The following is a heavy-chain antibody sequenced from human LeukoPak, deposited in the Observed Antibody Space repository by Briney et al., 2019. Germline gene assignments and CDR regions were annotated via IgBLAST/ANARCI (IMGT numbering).Heavy chain of an antibody. CDR2: IYYSGST. D-gene: IGHD6-13*01. V-gene: IGHV4-59*01. J-gene: IGHJ4*02. CDR1: GGSISSYY. Sequence: PSETLSLTCTISGGSISSYYWSWIRQPPGKGLEWIGYIYYSGSTNYNPSLKSRITISVATSKNLFSLNLSSVTAADTAVYYCARLYSSSLGRVFDYWGQGTLVTVSS. CDR3: ARLYSSSLGRVFDY.